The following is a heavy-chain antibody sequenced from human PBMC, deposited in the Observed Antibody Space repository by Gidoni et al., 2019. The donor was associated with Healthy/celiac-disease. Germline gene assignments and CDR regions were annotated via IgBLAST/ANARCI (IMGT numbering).Heavy chain of an antibody. CDR1: GFTFSSYA. V-gene: IGHV3-23*01. Sequence: EVQLLESGGGLVHPGGSLRLSCAASGFTFSSYAMSWVRQAPGKGLEWVSAISGSGGSTYYADSVKGRFTISRDNSKNTLYLQMNSLRAEDTAVYYCARDYYYYYGMDVWGQGTTVTVSS. J-gene: IGHJ6*02. CDR3: ARDYYYYYGMDV. CDR2: ISGSGGST.